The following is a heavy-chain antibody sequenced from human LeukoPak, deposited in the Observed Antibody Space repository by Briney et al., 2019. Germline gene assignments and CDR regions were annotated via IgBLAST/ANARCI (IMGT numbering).Heavy chain of an antibody. CDR2: ISAYNGNT. Sequence: ALVKVSCKASGYTFTSYGISWVRQAPGQGLEWMGWISAYNGNTNYAQKLQGRVTVTTDTSTSTAYMELRSLRSDDTAVYYCASSVLRYFDWSDQYYYGMDVWGQGTTVTVSS. V-gene: IGHV1-18*01. CDR3: ASSVLRYFDWSDQYYYGMDV. D-gene: IGHD3-9*01. J-gene: IGHJ6*02. CDR1: GYTFTSYG.